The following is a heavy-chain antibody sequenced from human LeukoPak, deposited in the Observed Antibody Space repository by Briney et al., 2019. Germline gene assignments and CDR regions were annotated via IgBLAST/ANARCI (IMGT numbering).Heavy chain of an antibody. CDR2: IHPYGDL. CDR1: GGSCSDYY. D-gene: IGHD2-21*01. V-gene: IGHV4-34*01. CDR3: ARGRDRSKAGEH. J-gene: IGHJ4*02. Sequence: PSETLSLTCAVYGGSCSDYYCTWIRQPPGKGLEWVAEIHPYGDLYYNSSLRSRLTISIDTSKTQFSLRLTSLTAADTAFYYCARGRDRSKAGEHWGQGTLVTVSS.